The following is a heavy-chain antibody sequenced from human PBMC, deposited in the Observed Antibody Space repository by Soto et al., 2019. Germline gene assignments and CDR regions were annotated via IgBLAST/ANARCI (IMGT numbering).Heavy chain of an antibody. CDR3: ARKGIAAAVAFDY. CDR2: MNPNSGST. J-gene: IGHJ4*02. Sequence: ASVKVSCKASGYTFTSYDINWVRQATGQGLEWMGWMNPNSGSTSYADSVKGRFTISRDNAKNTLYLQMNSLRAEDTAVYYCARKGIAAAVAFDYWGQGTLVTVSS. D-gene: IGHD6-13*01. CDR1: GYTFTSYD. V-gene: IGHV1-8*01.